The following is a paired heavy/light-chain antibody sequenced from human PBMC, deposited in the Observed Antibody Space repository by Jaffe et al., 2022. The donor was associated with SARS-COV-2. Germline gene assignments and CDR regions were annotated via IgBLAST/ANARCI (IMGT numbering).Light chain of an antibody. V-gene: IGLV1-44*01. J-gene: IGLJ3*02. CDR1: SSNIGSNT. CDR3: AAWDDSLNGWV. Sequence: QSVLTQPPSASGTPGQRVTISCSGSSSNIGSNTVNWYQQGPGTAPKLLIYSNNQRPSGVPDRFSGSKSGTSASLAISGLQSEDEADYYCAAWDDSLNGWVFGGGTKLTVL. CDR2: SNN.
Heavy chain of an antibody. CDR2: IWFDGSKE. CDR3: AKNSRTGSGRGLGGMDV. CDR1: GFTFSNYG. J-gene: IGHJ6*02. D-gene: IGHD3-10*01. Sequence: QVQLVESGGGVVQPGRSLRLSCAASGFTFSNYGMHWVRQAPGKGLEWVAVIWFDGSKEYYADSVKGRFTISRDNSKNTLYLQMNSLRAEDTAVYYCAKNSRTGSGRGLGGMDVWGQGTTVTVSS. V-gene: IGHV3-33*06.